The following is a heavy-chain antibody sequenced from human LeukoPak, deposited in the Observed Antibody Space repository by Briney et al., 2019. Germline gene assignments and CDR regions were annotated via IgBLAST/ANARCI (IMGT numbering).Heavy chain of an antibody. Sequence: PGGSLRLSCAASGFTFSSYSMNWVRQAPGKGLEWVAVISYDGSNKYYADSVKGRFTISRDKSKNTLYLQMNSLRAEDTAVYYCAKDVGLGMIYYGMNVWGQGTTVTVSS. CDR1: GFTFSSYS. CDR3: AKDVGLGMIYYGMNV. D-gene: IGHD3/OR15-3a*01. CDR2: ISYDGSNK. J-gene: IGHJ6*02. V-gene: IGHV3-30*18.